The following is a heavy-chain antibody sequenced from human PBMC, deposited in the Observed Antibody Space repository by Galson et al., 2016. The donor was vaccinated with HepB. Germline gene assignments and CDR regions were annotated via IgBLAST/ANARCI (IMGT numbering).Heavy chain of an antibody. D-gene: IGHD2-2*01. J-gene: IGHJ5*02. Sequence: SLRLSCAASGFKFSSYAMHWVRQAPGKGLEWVSGIGGSGGGTHYADSVKGRFTISRDNSKNTLYLQLNSLRAEDTAIYYCTKDQLIVIVPAAGNWFDPWGQGTLVTVSS. V-gene: IGHV3-23*01. CDR3: TKDQLIVIVPAAGNWFDP. CDR1: GFKFSSYA. CDR2: IGGSGGGT.